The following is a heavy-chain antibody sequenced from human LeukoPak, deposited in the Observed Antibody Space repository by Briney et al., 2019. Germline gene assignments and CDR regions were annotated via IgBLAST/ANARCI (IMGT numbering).Heavy chain of an antibody. CDR3: ARGRPGIAAAGAWYPFGY. Sequence: SETLSLTCAVYGGSFSGYYWSWIRQPPGKGLEWIGEINHSGSTNYNPSLKSRVTISVDTSKNQFSLKLSSVTAADTAVYYCARGRPGIAAAGAWYPFGYWGQGTLVTVSS. J-gene: IGHJ4*02. D-gene: IGHD6-13*01. CDR1: GGSFSGYY. CDR2: INHSGST. V-gene: IGHV4-34*01.